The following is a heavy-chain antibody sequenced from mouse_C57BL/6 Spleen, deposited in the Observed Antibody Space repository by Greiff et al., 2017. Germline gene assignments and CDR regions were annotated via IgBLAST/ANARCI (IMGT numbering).Heavy chain of an antibody. J-gene: IGHJ4*01. Sequence: EVKLVESEGGLVQPGSSMKLSCTASGFTFSDYYMAWVRQVPEKGLEWVANINYDGSSTYYLDSLKSRFIISRDNAKNILYLQMSSLKSEDTATYYCERTGFYAMDYWGQGTSVTVSS. CDR2: INYDGSST. CDR3: ERTGFYAMDY. V-gene: IGHV5-16*01. CDR1: GFTFSDYY. D-gene: IGHD4-1*01.